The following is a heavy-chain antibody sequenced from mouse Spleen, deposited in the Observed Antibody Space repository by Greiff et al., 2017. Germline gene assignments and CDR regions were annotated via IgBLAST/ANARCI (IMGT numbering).Heavy chain of an antibody. CDR1: GFTFSSYT. CDR2: ISNGGGST. Sequence: EVKLMESGGGLVQPGGSLKLSCAASGFTFSSYTMSWVRQTPEKRLEWVAYISNGGGSTYYPDTVKGRFTISRDNAKNTLYLQMSSLKSEDTAMYYCARDSSGYAMDYWGQGTSVTVSS. J-gene: IGHJ4*01. CDR3: ARDSSGYAMDY. D-gene: IGHD3-2*01. V-gene: IGHV5-12-2*01.